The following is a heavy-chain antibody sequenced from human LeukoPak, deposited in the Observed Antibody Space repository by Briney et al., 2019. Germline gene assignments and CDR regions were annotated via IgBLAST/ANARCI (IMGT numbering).Heavy chain of an antibody. D-gene: IGHD3-22*01. CDR1: GYTFTSYD. CDR3: AARPYYYDSSGLDY. CDR2: MNPNSGNT. Sequence: ASVKVSCKASGYTFTSYDINWVRQATGQGLEWMGWMNPNSGNTGYAQKFQGRVTTTRNTSISTAYMELSSLRSEDTAVYYCAARPYYYDSSGLDYWGQGTLVTVSS. J-gene: IGHJ4*02. V-gene: IGHV1-8*01.